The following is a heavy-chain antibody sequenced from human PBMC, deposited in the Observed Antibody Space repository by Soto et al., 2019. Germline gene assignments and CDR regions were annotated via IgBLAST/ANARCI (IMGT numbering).Heavy chain of an antibody. D-gene: IGHD6-13*01. V-gene: IGHV4-30-4*01. CDR1: GGSISSGDYY. Sequence: PSETLSLTCTVSGGSISSGDYYWSWIRQPPGKGLEWIGYIYYSGSTYYNPSLKSRVTISVDTSKNQFSLKLSSVTAADTAVYYCAREPAAAGTHNWFDPWGQGTLVTVSS. CDR3: AREPAAAGTHNWFDP. CDR2: IYYSGST. J-gene: IGHJ5*02.